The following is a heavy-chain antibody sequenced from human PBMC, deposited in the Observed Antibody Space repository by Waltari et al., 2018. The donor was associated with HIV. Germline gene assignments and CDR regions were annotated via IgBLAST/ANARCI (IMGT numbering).Heavy chain of an antibody. D-gene: IGHD6-13*01. CDR2: IRPDGNDK. V-gene: IGHV3-7*01. CDR3: ARGGGAAAGTVDY. CDR1: GFSVSSSW. Sequence: EVQLVESGGGLVQRGGSLRLSCAASGFSVSSSWFTWVRQAPGKGLEWVANIRPDGNDKYYVDSVKGRFTIARDNVKNSLYLQMNTLRAEDTAVYYCARGGGAAAGTVDYWGQGTLVTVSS. J-gene: IGHJ4*02.